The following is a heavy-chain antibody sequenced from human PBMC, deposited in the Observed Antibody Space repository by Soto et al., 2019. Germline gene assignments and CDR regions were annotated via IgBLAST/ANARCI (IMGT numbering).Heavy chain of an antibody. CDR1: GYSFTSYW. J-gene: IGHJ4*02. CDR3: ARHYSPTIHDSSGYSLDV. CDR2: IYPGDSDT. V-gene: IGHV5-51*01. D-gene: IGHD3-22*01. Sequence: GESLKISCKGSGYSFTSYWIGWVRQMPGKGLEWMGIIYPGDSDTRYSPSFQGQVTISADKSISTAYLQWSSLKASDTAMYYCARHYSPTIHDSSGYSLDVWGQGTRVTVSS.